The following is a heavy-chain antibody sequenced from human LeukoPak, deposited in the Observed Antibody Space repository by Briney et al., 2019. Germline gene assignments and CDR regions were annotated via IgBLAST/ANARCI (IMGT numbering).Heavy chain of an antibody. CDR2: INHSGST. CDR1: GGSSSGYY. D-gene: IGHD1-7*01. Sequence: SETLSLTCAVYGGSSSGYYWSWIRQPPGKGLEWIGEINHSGSTNYNPSLKSRVTISVDTSKNQFSLKLSSVTAADTAVYYCAPRLSITGTTPWGQGTLVTVSS. J-gene: IGHJ5*02. CDR3: APRLSITGTTP. V-gene: IGHV4-34*01.